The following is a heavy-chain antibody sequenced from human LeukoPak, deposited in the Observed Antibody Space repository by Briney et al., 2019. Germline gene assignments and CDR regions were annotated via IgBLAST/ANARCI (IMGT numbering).Heavy chain of an antibody. CDR3: ARRIAAPGWFDP. Sequence: SETLSLTCTVSGGSISSYYWSWIRQPPGKGLEWIGYIYTSGSTNYNPSLKSRVTISVDTSKNQFSLKLSSVTAADTAVYYCARRIAAPGWFDPWGQGTLVTISS. CDR1: GGSISSYY. J-gene: IGHJ5*02. V-gene: IGHV4-4*09. D-gene: IGHD6-6*01. CDR2: IYTSGST.